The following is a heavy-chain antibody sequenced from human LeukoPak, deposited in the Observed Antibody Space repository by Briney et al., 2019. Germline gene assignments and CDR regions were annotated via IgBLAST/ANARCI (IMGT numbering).Heavy chain of an antibody. CDR2: ISSNGGST. CDR1: GFTFSSYG. D-gene: IGHD5-18*01. V-gene: IGHV3-64*01. J-gene: IGHJ4*02. CDR3: ARVRGYSYGSSDY. Sequence: GGSLRLSCAASGFTFSSYGMHWVRQAPGKGLEYVSAISSNGGSTYYANSVKGRSTISRDNSKNTLCLQMGSLRAEDMAVYYCARVRGYSYGSSDYWGQGTLVTVSS.